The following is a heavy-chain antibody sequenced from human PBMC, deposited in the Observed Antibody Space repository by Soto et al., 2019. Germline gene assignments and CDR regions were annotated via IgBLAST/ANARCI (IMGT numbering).Heavy chain of an antibody. D-gene: IGHD3-22*01. CDR3: ARIDYQSSGSYAFDI. V-gene: IGHV4-30-2*01. CDR2: YFPGGDA. J-gene: IGHJ3*02. Sequence: QLQLQESDSGLVRPAQTLSLTCAVSGASVSSGSYSWSWIRQPPGKGLEWIGFYFPGGDAYYNPSLESRVTISVDRSKNQFSLKLRSVTAADTAGYYCARIDYQSSGSYAFDIWGQGTTVTVSS. CDR1: GASVSSGSYS.